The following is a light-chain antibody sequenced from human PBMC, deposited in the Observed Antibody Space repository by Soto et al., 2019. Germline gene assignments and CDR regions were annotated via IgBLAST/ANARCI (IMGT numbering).Light chain of an antibody. CDR3: HKRSNWPLT. Sequence: EIVLTQSPATLSLSPGERATLSCRASQSVSSYLAWYQQKPGQAPRLLIYDASNRDTAIPARFSGSGSGTEFTLTISSLQPEDFAVYYCHKRSNWPLTFGGGTKVEIK. CDR2: DAS. CDR1: QSVSSY. V-gene: IGKV3-11*01. J-gene: IGKJ4*01.